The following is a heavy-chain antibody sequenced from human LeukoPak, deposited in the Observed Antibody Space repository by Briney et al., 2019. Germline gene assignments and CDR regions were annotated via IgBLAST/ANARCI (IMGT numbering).Heavy chain of an antibody. D-gene: IGHD2-15*01. CDR1: VVTFSSYS. J-gene: IGHJ4*02. CDR2: ISSSSSYI. CDR3: ARDLCSGGSCYPADY. V-gene: IGHV3-21*01. Sequence: GGSLRLSCAASVVTFSSYSMNWVRQAPGKGLEWVSSISSSSSYIYYADSVKGRFTISRDNAKNSLYLQMNRLRAADTAVYYCARDLCSGGSCYPADYWGQGTLVTVSS.